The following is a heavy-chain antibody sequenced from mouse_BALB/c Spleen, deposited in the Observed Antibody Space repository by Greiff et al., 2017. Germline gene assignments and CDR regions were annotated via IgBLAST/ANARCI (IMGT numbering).Heavy chain of an antibody. D-gene: IGHD1-1*01. CDR1: GFDFSRYW. Sequence: EVKLVESGGGLVQPGGSLKLSCAASGFDFSRYWMSWVRQAPGKGLEWIGEINPDSSTINYTPSLKDKFIISRDNAKNTLYLQMSKVRSEDTALYYCARGDCFDYYGSSYYAMDYWGQGTSDTVAS. V-gene: IGHV4-1*02. CDR3: ARGDCFDYYGSSYYAMDY. J-gene: IGHJ4*01. CDR2: INPDSSTI.